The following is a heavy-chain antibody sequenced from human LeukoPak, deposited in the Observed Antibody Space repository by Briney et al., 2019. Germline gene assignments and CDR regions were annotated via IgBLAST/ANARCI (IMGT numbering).Heavy chain of an antibody. CDR2: ISASGYNT. D-gene: IGHD3-22*01. V-gene: IGHV3-23*01. Sequence: GGTLRLSCAASGFTFSSCGMSWVRQAPGKGLEWVSTISASGYNTYYADSVQGRFTISRDNSKDTLHLQMNSLRVEDTAVYYCAKGAEEGVVITSVYYYYMDVWGKGTTVTISS. CDR3: AKGAEEGVVITSVYYYYMDV. J-gene: IGHJ6*03. CDR1: GFTFSSCG.